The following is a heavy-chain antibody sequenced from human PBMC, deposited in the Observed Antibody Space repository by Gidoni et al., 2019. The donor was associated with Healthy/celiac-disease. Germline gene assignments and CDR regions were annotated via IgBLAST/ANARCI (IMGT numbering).Heavy chain of an antibody. V-gene: IGHV3-33*01. J-gene: IGHJ4*02. CDR1: GFTFSSYG. D-gene: IGHD6-13*01. CDR2: IWYDGSNK. Sequence: QVQLVESGGGVVQPGRSLRLSCAASGFTFSSYGMHWVRQAPGKGLEWVAVIWYDGSNKYYADSVKGRFTISRDNSKNTLYLQMNSLRAEDTAVYYCARFEYSSSWNELDYWGQGTLVTVSS. CDR3: ARFEYSSSWNELDY.